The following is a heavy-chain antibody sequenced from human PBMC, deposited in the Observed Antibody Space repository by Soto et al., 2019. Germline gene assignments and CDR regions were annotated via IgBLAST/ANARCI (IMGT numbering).Heavy chain of an antibody. CDR3: AREQRERNPDY. V-gene: IGHV4-31*03. Sequence: SETLSLTCTVSGGSISSGGYYWSWIRQHPGKGLEWIGYIYYSGSTYYNPSLKSRVTISVDTSKNQFSLKLSSVTAADTAVYYCAREQRERNPDYWGQGTLVTVSS. CDR1: GGSISSGGYY. D-gene: IGHD1-1*01. CDR2: IYYSGST. J-gene: IGHJ4*02.